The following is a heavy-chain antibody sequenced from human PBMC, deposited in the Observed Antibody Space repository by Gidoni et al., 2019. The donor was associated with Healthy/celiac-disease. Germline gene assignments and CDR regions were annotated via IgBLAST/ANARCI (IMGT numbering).Heavy chain of an antibody. V-gene: IGHV1-2*02. CDR1: GYTVTGYN. D-gene: IGHD6-19*01. Sequence: QVQLVQSGAEVKKPGASVKVPCKASGYTVTGYNMHWVRQAPGQGLEWMGWINPNSGGTNYAQTFQGRVTMTRDTSISTAYMELSRLRSDDTAVYYCARNEPRWLALDYWGQGTLVTVSS. CDR3: ARNEPRWLALDY. J-gene: IGHJ4*02. CDR2: INPNSGGT.